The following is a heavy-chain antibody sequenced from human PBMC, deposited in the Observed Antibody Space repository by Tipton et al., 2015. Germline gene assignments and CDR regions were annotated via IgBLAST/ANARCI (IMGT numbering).Heavy chain of an antibody. D-gene: IGHD3-10*01. CDR2: ISYDGSKK. Sequence: SLRLSCTASGFSFNNYGMHWARQAPGKGLEWVAVISYDGSKKYYADSVQGRFTMSRDNSKNTLYLQMNSLRDEDTAVYYCARSRGFDYWGQGTLVTVSS. CDR3: ARSRGFDY. V-gene: IGHV3-30*03. J-gene: IGHJ4*02. CDR1: GFSFNNYG.